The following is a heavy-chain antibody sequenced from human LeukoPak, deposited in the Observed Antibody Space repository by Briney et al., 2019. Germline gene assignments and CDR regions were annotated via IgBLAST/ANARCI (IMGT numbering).Heavy chain of an antibody. J-gene: IGHJ6*02. V-gene: IGHV1-18*01. D-gene: IGHD3-22*01. CDR1: GYTFTSYG. CDR2: ISAYNGNT. Sequence: GASVKVSCKASGYTFTSYGISWVRQAPGQGLEWMGWISAYNGNTNYAQKLQGRVTMTTDTSTSTAYMELRSLRSDDTAVYYCARVVLNYYDSSGYYYYGMDVWGQGTTVTVSS. CDR3: ARVVLNYYDSSGYYYYGMDV.